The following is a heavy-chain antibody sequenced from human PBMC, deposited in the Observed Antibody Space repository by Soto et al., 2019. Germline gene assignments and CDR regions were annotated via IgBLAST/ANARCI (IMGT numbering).Heavy chain of an antibody. Sequence: ASVKVSCKASGGTFSSYAISWVRQAPGQGLEWMGGIIPIFGTANYAQKFQGRVTITADESTSTAYMELSSLRSEDTAVYYCASWYSSGWYPCLSYWCQGTLVTVS. CDR3: ASWYSSGWYPCLSY. CDR1: GGTFSSYA. D-gene: IGHD6-19*01. V-gene: IGHV1-69*13. J-gene: IGHJ4*02. CDR2: IIPIFGTA.